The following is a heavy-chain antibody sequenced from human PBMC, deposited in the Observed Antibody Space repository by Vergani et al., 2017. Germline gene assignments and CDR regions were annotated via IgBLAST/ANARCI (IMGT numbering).Heavy chain of an antibody. J-gene: IGHJ4*02. D-gene: IGHD6-19*01. V-gene: IGHV4-39*01. CDR3: ARQVAVAGPFDY. CDR2: IYYSGST. Sequence: QLQLQESGPGLVKPSETLSLTCTVSGGSISSSSYYWGWIRQPPGKGLEWIGSIYYSGSTNYNPSLKSRVTISVDTSKNQFSLKLSSVTAADTAVYYCARQVAVAGPFDYWGQGTLVTVSS. CDR1: GGSISSSSYY.